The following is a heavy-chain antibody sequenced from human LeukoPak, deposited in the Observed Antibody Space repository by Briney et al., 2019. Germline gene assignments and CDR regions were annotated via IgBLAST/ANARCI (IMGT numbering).Heavy chain of an antibody. D-gene: IGHD3-10*01. V-gene: IGHV3-30*18. J-gene: IGHJ6*02. CDR3: AKDSRGSGSRYYGMDV. Sequence: PGGSLRLSCAASGFIFSKYGMHWVRQAPGKGLEWVAVIAYDRSNTYYADSVKGRFTISRDNAKSTLYLQMNSLRAEDTALYYCAKDSRGSGSRYYGMDVWGQGTTVTVSS. CDR1: GFIFSKYG. CDR2: IAYDRSNT.